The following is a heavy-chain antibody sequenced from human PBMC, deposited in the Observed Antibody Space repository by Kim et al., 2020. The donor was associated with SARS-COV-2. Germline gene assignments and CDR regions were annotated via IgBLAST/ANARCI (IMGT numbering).Heavy chain of an antibody. J-gene: IGHJ3*01. Sequence: ASVKVSCKASGYSLTSYGISWVRQARGQGLEWMGYISGLNDNTKYPQKFHDRVTMTIERSTNTVYMELRSLRSDDTAVYFCAREGYCTGSSCYRSQAFDVWGQGTMVTVSS. CDR3: AREGYCTGSSCYRSQAFDV. CDR2: ISGLNDNT. D-gene: IGHD2-8*02. CDR1: GYSLTSYG. V-gene: IGHV1-18*01.